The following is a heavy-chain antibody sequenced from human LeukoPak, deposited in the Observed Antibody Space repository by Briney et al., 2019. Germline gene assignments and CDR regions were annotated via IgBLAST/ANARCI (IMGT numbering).Heavy chain of an antibody. CDR2: INPNSGGT. CDR1: GYTFTGYY. J-gene: IGHJ4*02. V-gene: IGHV1-2*02. Sequence: ASVKVSCKASGYTFTGYYMHWVRQAPGQGLEWMGWINPNSGGTNYAQKFQGRVTMTRDTSISTAYMELSRLRSDDTAVYYCARANCKVSVGSGYYLGYWGQGTLVTVSS. D-gene: IGHD3-22*01. CDR3: ARANCKVSVGSGYYLGY.